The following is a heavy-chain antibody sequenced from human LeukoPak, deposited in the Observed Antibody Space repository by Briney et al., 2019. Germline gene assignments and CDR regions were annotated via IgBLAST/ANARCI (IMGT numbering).Heavy chain of an antibody. V-gene: IGHV4-59*01. D-gene: IGHD3-10*01. CDR1: GGSISGYY. Sequence: SETLSLTCTVSGGSISGYYWSWLRQPPGKGLEWIGYIYYSGSTNYNPSLKSRVTISVDTSKNQFSLKLSSVTAADTAVYYCARVASYGENWFDPWGQGTLVTVSS. J-gene: IGHJ5*02. CDR2: IYYSGST. CDR3: ARVASYGENWFDP.